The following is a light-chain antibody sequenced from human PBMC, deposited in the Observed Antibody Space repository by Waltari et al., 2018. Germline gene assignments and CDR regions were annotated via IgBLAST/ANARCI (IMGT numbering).Light chain of an antibody. CDR1: SSDVGAYNY. J-gene: IGLJ2*01. V-gene: IGLV2-14*03. CDR3: SSFTSSSTVL. CDR2: DVS. Sequence: QSALTQAASVSGSPGQSITISCTGTSSDVGAYNYVSWYQQHPGKAPKLMIYDVSNWPSGVSNRFSGSKSGNTASLTISGLQAEDEADYYCSSFTSSSTVLFGGGTRLSVL.